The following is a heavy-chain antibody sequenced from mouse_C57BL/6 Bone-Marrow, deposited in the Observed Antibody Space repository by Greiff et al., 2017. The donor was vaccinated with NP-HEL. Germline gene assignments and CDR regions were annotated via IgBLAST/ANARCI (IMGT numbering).Heavy chain of an antibody. D-gene: IGHD1-1*01. J-gene: IGHJ2*01. V-gene: IGHV1-64*01. CDR1: GYTFTSYW. Sequence: VKLQQPGAELVKPGASVKLSCKASGYTFTSYWMHWVKQRPGQGLEWIGMIHPNSGSTNYNEKFKSKATLTVDKSSSTAYMQLSSQTSEDSAVYNGARGGITTVVPYYFDYWGQGTTLTVAS. CDR3: ARGGITTVVPYYFDY. CDR2: IHPNSGST.